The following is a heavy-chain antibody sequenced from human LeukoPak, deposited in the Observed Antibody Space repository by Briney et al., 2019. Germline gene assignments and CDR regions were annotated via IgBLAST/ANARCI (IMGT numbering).Heavy chain of an antibody. CDR3: ARVWPYRPLYGSGTPKGVRAFDI. V-gene: IGHV4-4*02. CDR1: GGSISSSNW. Sequence: SGTLSLTCAVSGGSISSSNWWSWVRQPPGKGLEWIGEIYHSGSTNYNPSLKSRVTISVDKSKNQFSLKLSSVTAADTAVYYCARVWPYRPLYGSGTPKGVRAFDIWGQGTMVTVSS. D-gene: IGHD3-10*01. CDR2: IYHSGST. J-gene: IGHJ3*02.